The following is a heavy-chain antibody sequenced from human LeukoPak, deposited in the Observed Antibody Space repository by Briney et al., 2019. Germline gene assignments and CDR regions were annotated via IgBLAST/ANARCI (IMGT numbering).Heavy chain of an antibody. CDR2: IYYSGST. J-gene: IGHJ4*02. D-gene: IGHD6-13*01. V-gene: IGHV4-39*01. Sequence: SETLSLTCTVSGGSIGSSSYYWGWIRQPPGKGLEWIGSIYYSGSTYYNPSLKSRLTMSVDTSKNQFSLRLSAVTAADTAVYHCARHKPSDSSSWTSFDYWGQGTLVTVSS. CDR1: GGSIGSSSYY. CDR3: ARHKPSDSSSWTSFDY.